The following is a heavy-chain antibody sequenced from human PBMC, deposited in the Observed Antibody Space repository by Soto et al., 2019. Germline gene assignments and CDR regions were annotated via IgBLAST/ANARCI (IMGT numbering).Heavy chain of an antibody. V-gene: IGHV4-39*01. CDR2: IYYSGST. Sequence: SETLSLTCTVSGGSISSSSYYWGWIRQPPGKGLEWIGSIYYSGSTYYNPSLKSRVTISVDTSKNQFSLKLSSVTAADTAVYYCARHQYYDFWSGYYGNFDYWGQGTLVTVSS. CDR1: GGSISSSSYY. D-gene: IGHD3-3*01. CDR3: ARHQYYDFWSGYYGNFDY. J-gene: IGHJ4*02.